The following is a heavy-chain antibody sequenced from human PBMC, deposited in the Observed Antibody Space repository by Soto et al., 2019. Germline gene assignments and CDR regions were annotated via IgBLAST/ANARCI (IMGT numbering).Heavy chain of an antibody. CDR3: AREGAGEAAAGRRDYYYGMDV. J-gene: IGHJ6*02. CDR2: INPSGGST. Sequence: GASVKVSCKASGYTFTSYYMHWVRQAPGQGLEWMGIINPSGGSTSYAQKFQGRVTMTRDTSTSTVYMELSSLRSEDTAVYYCAREGAGEAAAGRRDYYYGMDVWGQGTTVTVSS. CDR1: GYTFTSYY. D-gene: IGHD6-13*01. V-gene: IGHV1-46*01.